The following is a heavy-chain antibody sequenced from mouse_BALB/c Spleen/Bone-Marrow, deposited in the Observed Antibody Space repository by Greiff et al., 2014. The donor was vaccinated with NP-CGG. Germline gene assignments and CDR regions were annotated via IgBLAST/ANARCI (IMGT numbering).Heavy chain of an antibody. J-gene: IGHJ4*01. CDR1: GFTFSDYY. Sequence: EVKLVESGGGLVKPGGSLKLSCAASGFTFSDYYMYWVRQTPEKRLEWVATISDCGSYTCYPDSLKGQFTISGDKAKNNLYLQMSSLKSEDTAMYYCASSRYYAMDYWGQGTSVTVSS. CDR2: ISDCGSYT. V-gene: IGHV5-4*02. CDR3: ASSRYYAMDY. D-gene: IGHD6-1*01.